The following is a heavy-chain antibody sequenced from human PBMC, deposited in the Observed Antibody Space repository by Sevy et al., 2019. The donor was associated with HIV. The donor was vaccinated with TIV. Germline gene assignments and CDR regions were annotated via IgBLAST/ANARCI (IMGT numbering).Heavy chain of an antibody. Sequence: SETLSLNCTVSGYSISSGYYWGWIRQPPGKGLEGIGRLFHSGRTYYSPPLKSRVTLSADTSKNRFSLKLSSVTAADTAVYYCARTDYKLFYYYGMDVWGQGTTVTVSS. CDR2: LFHSGRT. V-gene: IGHV4-38-2*02. CDR3: ARTDYKLFYYYGMDV. CDR1: GYSISSGYY. D-gene: IGHD4-4*01. J-gene: IGHJ6*02.